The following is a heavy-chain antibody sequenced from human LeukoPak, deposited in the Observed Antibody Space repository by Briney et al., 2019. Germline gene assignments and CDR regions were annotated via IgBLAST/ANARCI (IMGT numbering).Heavy chain of an antibody. CDR1: GFTFSDYS. V-gene: IGHV3-48*01. CDR2: IGGRGDGI. J-gene: IGHJ4*02. Sequence: GGSLRRSCAASGFTFSDYSMNWVRQAPGKGLEWISYIGGRGDGISYADSVKGRFTVSRDNAKNSLFLQMNRLRGEDTAIYFCAREIPGRIAADCWGQGTLVTVSS. CDR3: AREIPGRIAADC. D-gene: IGHD2-15*01.